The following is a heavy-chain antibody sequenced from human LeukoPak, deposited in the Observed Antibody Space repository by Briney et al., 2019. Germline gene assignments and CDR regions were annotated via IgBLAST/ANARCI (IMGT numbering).Heavy chain of an antibody. Sequence: PSETLSLTCAVSGGSISSSNWWSWVRQPPGKGLEWIGEIYHSGSTNYNPSLKSRVTISVDTSKNQFSLKLSSVTAADTAVYYCARDRYSYGYGFRYFDYWGQGTLVTVSS. CDR3: ARDRYSYGYGFRYFDY. V-gene: IGHV4-4*02. CDR2: IYHSGST. D-gene: IGHD5-18*01. J-gene: IGHJ4*02. CDR1: GGSISSSNW.